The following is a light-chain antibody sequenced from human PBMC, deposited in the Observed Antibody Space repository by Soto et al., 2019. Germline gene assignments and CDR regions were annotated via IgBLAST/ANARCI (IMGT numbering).Light chain of an antibody. J-gene: IGLJ3*02. CDR2: DVS. V-gene: IGLV2-11*01. CDR1: SSDVGGYNY. Sequence: QSALTQPRSVSGSLGHSVTISCTGTSSDVGGYNYVSWYQQHPGKAPKLMIYDVSKRPSGVPDRFSGSKSGNTASLTISGLQAEDEAHYYCCSSAGSYTSVFGGGTKLTVL. CDR3: CSSAGSYTSV.